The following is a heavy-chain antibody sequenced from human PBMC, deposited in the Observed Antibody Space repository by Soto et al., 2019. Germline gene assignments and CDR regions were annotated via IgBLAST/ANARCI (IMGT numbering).Heavy chain of an antibody. CDR2: IYSGGST. Sequence: HPGGSLSLSCAASGFTVSSNYMSWVRQAPGKGLEWVSVIYSGGSTYYADSVKGRFTISRDNSKNTLYLQMNSLRAEDTAVYYCARDYYYGSGSYPDYWGQGTLVTVSS. CDR1: GFTVSSNY. D-gene: IGHD3-10*01. CDR3: ARDYYYGSGSYPDY. J-gene: IGHJ4*02. V-gene: IGHV3-66*01.